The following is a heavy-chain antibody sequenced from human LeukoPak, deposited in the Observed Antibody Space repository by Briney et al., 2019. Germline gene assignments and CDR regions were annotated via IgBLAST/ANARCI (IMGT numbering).Heavy chain of an antibody. CDR2: ISSSSSYI. D-gene: IGHD2-21*02. CDR1: GFTFSSYA. Sequence: GGSLRLSCAASGFTFSSYAMNWVRQAPGKGLEWVSSISSSSSYIYYADSVKGRFTISRDNAKNSLYLQMNSLRAEDTAVYYCASTERLPNCGGDCLDDYWGQGTLVTVSS. CDR3: ASTERLPNCGGDCLDDY. V-gene: IGHV3-21*01. J-gene: IGHJ4*02.